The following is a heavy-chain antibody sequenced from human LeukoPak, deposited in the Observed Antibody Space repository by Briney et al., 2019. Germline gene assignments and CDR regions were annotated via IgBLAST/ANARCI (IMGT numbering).Heavy chain of an antibody. CDR3: ARGVLGYCSGGSCYSLQFDI. Sequence: SETLSLTCTVSGGSISSYYWSWIRQPAGKGLEWIGRIYTSGSTNYNPSLKSRVTMSVDTSKNQFSLKLSSVTAAETAVYYCARGVLGYCSGGSCYSLQFDIWGQGTMVTVSS. CDR2: IYTSGST. V-gene: IGHV4-4*07. CDR1: GGSISSYY. D-gene: IGHD2-15*01. J-gene: IGHJ3*02.